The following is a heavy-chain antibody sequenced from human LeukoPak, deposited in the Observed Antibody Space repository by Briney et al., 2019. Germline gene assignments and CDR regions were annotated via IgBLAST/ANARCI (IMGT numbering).Heavy chain of an antibody. CDR3: ARDGGVGATGTFDY. CDR1: GGSINNGDYY. V-gene: IGHV4-30-4*08. D-gene: IGHD1-26*01. CDR2: IYYSGST. J-gene: IGHJ4*02. Sequence: SETLSLTCTVSGGSINNGDYYWSWIRQPPGKGLEWIGYIYYSGSTFYNPSLKSRVTISGDTSKNQFSLKLSSVTAADTAVYSCARDGGVGATGTFDYWGQGTLVTVSS.